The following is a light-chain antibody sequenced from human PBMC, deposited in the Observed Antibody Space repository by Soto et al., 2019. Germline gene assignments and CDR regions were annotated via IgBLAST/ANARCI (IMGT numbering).Light chain of an antibody. CDR2: GAS. Sequence: EIVMTQSPATLSVSPGERATLSCRASQSVSSNVAWYQQKPGQAPRLLIYGASTRATGIPARFSGSGSGTEFTLTISSLQSEDFAVYYCQQYNNWPPTFGQGTKVDIK. CDR1: QSVSSN. J-gene: IGKJ1*01. V-gene: IGKV3-15*01. CDR3: QQYNNWPPT.